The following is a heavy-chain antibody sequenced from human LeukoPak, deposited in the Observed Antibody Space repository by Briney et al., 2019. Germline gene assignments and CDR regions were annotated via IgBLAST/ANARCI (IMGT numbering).Heavy chain of an antibody. D-gene: IGHD6-13*01. V-gene: IGHV3-53*04. CDR3: ARDHLAAAGPYYGMDV. J-gene: IGHJ6*02. Sequence: GGSLRLSCAASGFTVSSNYMGWVRQAPGKGLEWVSVIYSGGSTYYADSVKGRFTISRHNSKNTLYLQMNSLRAEDTAVYYCARDHLAAAGPYYGMDVWGQGTTVTVSS. CDR1: GFTVSSNY. CDR2: IYSGGST.